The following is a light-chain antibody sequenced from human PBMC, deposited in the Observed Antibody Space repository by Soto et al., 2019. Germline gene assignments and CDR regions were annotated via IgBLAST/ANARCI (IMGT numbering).Light chain of an antibody. CDR3: QQYDSSPKT. V-gene: IGKV3-20*01. CDR1: QSVSSSY. Sequence: IVMTQSPATLSVSPGERATLSCRSSQSVSSSYLAWYQQKPGQAPRLXIYGASSRATGIPDRFSGSGSGTDFTLTISRLEPEDFAVYYCQQYDSSPKTFGQGTKVDIK. CDR2: GAS. J-gene: IGKJ1*01.